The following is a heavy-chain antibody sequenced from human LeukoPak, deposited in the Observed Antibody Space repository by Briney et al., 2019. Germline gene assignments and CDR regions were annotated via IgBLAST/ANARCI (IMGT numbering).Heavy chain of an antibody. V-gene: IGHV1-2*02. CDR3: ARDCSSTSCYGMPL. CDR2: INPNSGGT. CDR1: GYTFTGYY. Sequence: VASVKVSCKASGYTFTGYYMHWVRQAPGPGLEWMGWINPNSGGTNYARKFQGRVTMTRDTSISTAYMELSRLRSDDTAVYYCARDCSSTSCYGMPLWGQGTLVTVSS. J-gene: IGHJ4*02. D-gene: IGHD2-2*01.